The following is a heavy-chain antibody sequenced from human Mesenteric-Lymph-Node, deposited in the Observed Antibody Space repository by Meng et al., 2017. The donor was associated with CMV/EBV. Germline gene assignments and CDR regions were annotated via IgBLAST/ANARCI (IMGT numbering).Heavy chain of an antibody. Sequence: GESLKISCAASGFTFSTSNMNWVRQAPGKGLEWVAYIRHDGSNKNDADSVKGRFTISRDNSKNTLYLQMNSLRADDTAVYYCAKGYGYGMDVWGQGTTVTVSS. CDR2: IRHDGSNK. CDR3: AKGYGYGMDV. J-gene: IGHJ6*02. V-gene: IGHV3-30*02. CDR1: GFTFSTSN. D-gene: IGHD4-17*01.